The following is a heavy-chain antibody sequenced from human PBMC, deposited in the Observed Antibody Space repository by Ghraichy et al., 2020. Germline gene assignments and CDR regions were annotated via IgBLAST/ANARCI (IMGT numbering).Heavy chain of an antibody. Sequence: LSLTCAASGFTFSSCWMSWVRQAPGKGLAWVASIRQDGSETYYVDSVKGRFTISRDNAKNSLLLQMNSLRVEDTAVYYCARGALNWAWSLGLWGRGALVTVSS. D-gene: IGHD7-27*01. CDR1: GFTFSSCW. CDR3: ARGALNWAWSLGL. J-gene: IGHJ2*01. V-gene: IGHV3-7*01. CDR2: IRQDGSET.